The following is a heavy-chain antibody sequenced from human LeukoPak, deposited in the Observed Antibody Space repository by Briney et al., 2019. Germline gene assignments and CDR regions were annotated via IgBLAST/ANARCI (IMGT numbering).Heavy chain of an antibody. V-gene: IGHV3-21*01. D-gene: IGHD1-26*01. CDR2: ISSSRSSV. CDR3: ARENSGTYSFDY. J-gene: IGHJ4*02. CDR1: GFTLNIYS. Sequence: GGSLRLSCAASGFTLNIYSMNWVRQAPGKGLEWVSSISSSRSSVYYADSVKGRFTISRDNAKNSLYLHMNSLRAEDTAVYYCARENSGTYSFDYWGQGTLVTVSS.